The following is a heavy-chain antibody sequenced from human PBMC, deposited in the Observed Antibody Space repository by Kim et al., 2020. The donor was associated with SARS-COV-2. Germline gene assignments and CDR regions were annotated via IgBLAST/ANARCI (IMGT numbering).Heavy chain of an antibody. CDR2: INAGNGNT. CDR1: GYTFTSYA. V-gene: IGHV1-3*01. Sequence: ASVKVSCKASGYTFTSYAMHWVRQAPGQRLEWMGWINAGNGNTKYSQKFQGRVTITRDTSASTAYMELSSLRSEDTAVYYCARDTIFGYSPWFDPWGQGTLVTVSS. CDR3: ARDTIFGYSPWFDP. D-gene: IGHD3-3*01. J-gene: IGHJ5*02.